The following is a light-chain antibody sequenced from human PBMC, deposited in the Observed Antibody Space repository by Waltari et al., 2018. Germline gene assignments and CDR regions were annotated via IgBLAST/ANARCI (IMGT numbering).Light chain of an antibody. CDR3: AAWDDSLNGCV. J-gene: IGLJ2*01. Sequence: QSVLTQPPSASGTPGLRVTISCSGSSSNIGSNTGNWYKHLPGRAPKLLIYGNDQRHSGVPDRISGSNSGSSASLAINGLQAEDEADYYCAAWDDSLNGCVLGGGTKLTV. CDR2: GND. V-gene: IGLV1-44*01. CDR1: SSNIGSNT.